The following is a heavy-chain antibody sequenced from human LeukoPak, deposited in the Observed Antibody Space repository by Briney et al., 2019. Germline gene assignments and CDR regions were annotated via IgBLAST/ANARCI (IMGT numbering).Heavy chain of an antibody. Sequence: SQTLSLTCAVSGGSISSGGYSWSWIRQPPGKGLEWIGYIYYSGSTNYNPSLKSRVTISVDTSKNQFSLKLSSVTAADTAVYYCARSGYCSSTSCYAGKVDYWGQGTLVTVSS. D-gene: IGHD2-2*03. V-gene: IGHV4-30-2*01. CDR3: ARSGYCSSTSCYAGKVDY. J-gene: IGHJ4*02. CDR2: IYYSGST. CDR1: GGSISSGGYS.